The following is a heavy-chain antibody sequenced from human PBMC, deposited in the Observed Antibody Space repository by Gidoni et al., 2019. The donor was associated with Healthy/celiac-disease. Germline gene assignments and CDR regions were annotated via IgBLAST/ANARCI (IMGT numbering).Heavy chain of an antibody. V-gene: IGHV3-43*01. CDR1: GFPFDDYT. D-gene: IGHD4-4*01. CDR3: AKGMVTTDWYFDL. J-gene: IGHJ2*01. CDR2: ISWDGGST. Sequence: EVQLVESGGVVVQPGGSLRLSCAASGFPFDDYTMHWVRQAPGKGLEWVSLISWDGGSTYYADSVKGRFTISRDNSKNSLYLQMNSLRTEDTALYYCAKGMVTTDWYFDLWGRGTLVTVSS.